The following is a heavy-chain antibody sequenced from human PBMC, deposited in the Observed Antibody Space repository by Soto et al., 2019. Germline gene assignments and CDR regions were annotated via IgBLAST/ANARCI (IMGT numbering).Heavy chain of an antibody. D-gene: IGHD3-3*01. CDR3: AAVPVLRFLKWLTAYFAY. CDR2: LVVGSGNT. Sequence: GASVKVSCKTSGFMFTSSAVQWVRQARGQRLEWIGWLVVGSGNTHYAQHFQERVTLTRDMSTGTAYMELSSLRSEDTAVYYCAAVPVLRFLKWLTAYFAYWGQGTLVTVSS. J-gene: IGHJ4*02. V-gene: IGHV1-58*01. CDR1: GFMFTSSA.